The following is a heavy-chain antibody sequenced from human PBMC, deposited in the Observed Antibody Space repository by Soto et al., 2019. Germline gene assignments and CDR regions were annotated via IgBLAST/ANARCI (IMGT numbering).Heavy chain of an antibody. D-gene: IGHD3-22*01. CDR1: GFTFSSYS. CDR3: ARAADYYDSSGYYYGAFDI. V-gene: IGHV3-21*01. J-gene: IGHJ3*02. Sequence: TGGSLRLSCAASGFTFSSYSMNWVRQAPGKGLEWVSSISSSSSYIYCADSVKGRFTISRDNAKNSLYLQMNSLRAEDTAVYYCARAADYYDSSGYYYGAFDIWGQGTMVTVSS. CDR2: ISSSSSYI.